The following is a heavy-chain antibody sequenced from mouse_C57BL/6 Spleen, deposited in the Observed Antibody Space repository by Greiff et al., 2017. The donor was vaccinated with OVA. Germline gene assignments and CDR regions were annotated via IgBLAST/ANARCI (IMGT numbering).Heavy chain of an antibody. Sequence: VQLQQSGAELVRPGTSVKVSCKASGYAFTNYLIEWVKQRPGQGLEWIGVINPGSGGTNYNEKFKGKATLTADKSSSTAYMQLSSLTSEDSAVYFCATYGSSFFDYWGQGTTLTVSS. CDR1: GYAFTNYL. V-gene: IGHV1-54*01. J-gene: IGHJ2*01. CDR3: ATYGSSFFDY. CDR2: INPGSGGT. D-gene: IGHD1-1*01.